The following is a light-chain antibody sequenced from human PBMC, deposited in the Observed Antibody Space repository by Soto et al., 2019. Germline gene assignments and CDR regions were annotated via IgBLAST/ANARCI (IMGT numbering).Light chain of an antibody. CDR3: TSYTITSTLWV. J-gene: IGLJ3*02. CDR2: DVS. CDR1: SSDVGDYSF. V-gene: IGLV2-14*01. Sequence: QSALTQPASVSGSPGQSISISCTGTSSDVGDYSFVSWYQKHPDKAPKLMIYDVSNRPSGVSNRFSGSKSGNTASLTISGLQTEDEADYYCTSYTITSTLWVFGGGTKVTVL.